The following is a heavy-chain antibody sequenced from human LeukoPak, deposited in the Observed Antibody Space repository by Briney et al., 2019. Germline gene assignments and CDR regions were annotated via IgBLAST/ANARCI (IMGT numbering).Heavy chain of an antibody. V-gene: IGHV3-23*01. CDR3: AKRSPRDYYYNMDV. J-gene: IGHJ6*02. CDR2: ILESGGST. CDR1: GFTFSNYA. Sequence: PGGSLRLSCAASGFTFSNYAMSWVRQAPGEGLEWVSAILESGGSTYYADSVKGRFTISRDNSKNTLYLQMNSLRAEDTAVYYCAKRSPRDYYYNMDVWGQGTTVTVSS.